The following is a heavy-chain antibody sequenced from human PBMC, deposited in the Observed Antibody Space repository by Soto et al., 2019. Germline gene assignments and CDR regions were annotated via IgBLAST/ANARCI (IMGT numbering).Heavy chain of an antibody. V-gene: IGHV3-30*18. CDR2: ISKDGSNK. Sequence: PGGSLRLSCAASGFPFSSYGMHWVRQAPGRGLEWVAVISKDGSNKYYPDSVKGRFTISRDNSKNTLFLQMNSLRADDTAVYYCAKDRHTGSPASFDPWGQGTLVTVSS. J-gene: IGHJ5*02. CDR1: GFPFSSYG. CDR3: AKDRHTGSPASFDP. D-gene: IGHD1-26*01.